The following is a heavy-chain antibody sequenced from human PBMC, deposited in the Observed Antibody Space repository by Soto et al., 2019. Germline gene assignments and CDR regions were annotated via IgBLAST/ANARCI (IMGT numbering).Heavy chain of an antibody. J-gene: IGHJ6*02. Sequence: QTLSLTCAISGDSVSSNSAAWNWIRQSPSRGLEWLGRTYYRSKWYNDYAVSVKSRITINPDTPKNQFSLQLNSVTPEDTAVYYCARDSVAARPRGFYYYYGMDVWGQGTTVTVSS. CDR3: ARDSVAARPRGFYYYYGMDV. D-gene: IGHD6-6*01. V-gene: IGHV6-1*01. CDR2: TYYRSKWYN. CDR1: GDSVSSNSAA.